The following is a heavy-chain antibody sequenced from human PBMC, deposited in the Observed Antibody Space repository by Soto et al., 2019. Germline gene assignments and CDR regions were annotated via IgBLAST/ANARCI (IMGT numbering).Heavy chain of an antibody. CDR3: ARVGSSNLAFDY. D-gene: IGHD6-13*01. Sequence: PGGSLRLSCAASGFTFSSYSMNWVRQAPGKGLEWVSSISSSSSYIYYADSVKGRFTISRDNAKNSLYLQMNSLRAEDTAVYYCARVGSSNLAFDYWGQGTLVTVSS. J-gene: IGHJ4*02. V-gene: IGHV3-21*01. CDR1: GFTFSSYS. CDR2: ISSSSSYI.